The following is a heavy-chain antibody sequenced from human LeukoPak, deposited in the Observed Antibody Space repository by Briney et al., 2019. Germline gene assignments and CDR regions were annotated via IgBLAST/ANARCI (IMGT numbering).Heavy chain of an antibody. CDR2: INQDGSEK. CDR3: AREGGSSGWYDAFHI. V-gene: IGHV3-7*01. CDR1: GFTFSSYW. D-gene: IGHD6-19*01. Sequence: TGGSLRLSCAASGFTFSSYWMTCVRQAPGKGLEWVASINQDGSEKYYVDSVKGRFIISRDNTKNLVYLQINSLRAEDTAAHYCAREGGSSGWYDAFHIWGQGTMVTVSS. J-gene: IGHJ3*02.